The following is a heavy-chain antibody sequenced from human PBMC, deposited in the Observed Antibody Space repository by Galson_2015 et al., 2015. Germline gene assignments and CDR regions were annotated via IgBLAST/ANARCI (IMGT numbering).Heavy chain of an antibody. CDR3: TRHLGIGSGSPEF. J-gene: IGHJ4*02. D-gene: IGHD7-27*01. CDR2: ISGRSTFI. Sequence: SLRLSCAASGFPFSSYTMNWVRQAPGKGLQWVSSISGRSTFIFYSDSVKGRFTISRDNAKNSLSLQMNSLRGDDTAVYYCTRHLGIGSGSPEFWDQGTLVAVSS. CDR1: GFPFSSYT. V-gene: IGHV3-21*01.